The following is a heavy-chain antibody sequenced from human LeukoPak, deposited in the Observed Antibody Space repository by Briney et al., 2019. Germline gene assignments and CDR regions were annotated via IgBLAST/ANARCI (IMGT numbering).Heavy chain of an antibody. J-gene: IGHJ4*02. CDR1: GYSISSGYY. CDR2: IYHSGRT. Sequence: SETLSLTCTVSGYSISSGYYWGWIRQPPGKGLEWIGSIYHSGRTYYNPSLKSRVTISVDTSKNQFSLKLSSVTAADTAVYSCARVTYSSGSFDSWGQGTLVTVSS. D-gene: IGHD6-19*01. V-gene: IGHV4-38-2*02. CDR3: ARVTYSSGSFDS.